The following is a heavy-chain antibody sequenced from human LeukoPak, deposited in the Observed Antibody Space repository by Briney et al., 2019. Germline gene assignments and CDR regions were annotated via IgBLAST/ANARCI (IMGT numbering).Heavy chain of an antibody. Sequence: ASVKVSCKASGYTFTGYYMHRVRQAPGQGLEWMGWINPNSGGTNYAQKFQGRVTMTRDTSISTAYMELSRLRSDDTAVYYCASPYYYDSSGYYPNDAFDIWGQGTMVTVSS. CDR3: ASPYYYDSSGYYPNDAFDI. J-gene: IGHJ3*02. CDR1: GYTFTGYY. D-gene: IGHD3-22*01. V-gene: IGHV1-2*02. CDR2: INPNSGGT.